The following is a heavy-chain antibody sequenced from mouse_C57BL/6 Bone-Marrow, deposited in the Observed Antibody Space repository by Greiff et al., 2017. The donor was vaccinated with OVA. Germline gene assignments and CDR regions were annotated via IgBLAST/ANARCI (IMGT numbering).Heavy chain of an antibody. CDR1: GYAFSSSW. V-gene: IGHV1-82*01. CDR2: IYPGDGDT. J-gene: IGHJ3*01. Sequence: QVQLKESGPELVKPGASVKISCKASGYAFSSSWMNWVKQRPGKGLEWIGRIYPGDGDTNYNGKFKGKATLTADKSSSTAYMQLSSLTSEDSAVYFCARYREWFAYWGQGTLVTVSA. CDR3: ARYREWFAY.